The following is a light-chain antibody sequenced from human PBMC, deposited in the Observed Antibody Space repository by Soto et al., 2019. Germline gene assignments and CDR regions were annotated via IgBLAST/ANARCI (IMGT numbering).Light chain of an antibody. J-gene: IGLJ1*01. V-gene: IGLV2-8*01. CDR1: SSDVGGYNY. CDR3: SSYAGSNNLGV. Sequence: QCALTQPPSVSGSPGQSVTISCTGTSSDVGGYNYVSWYQQHPGKAPKLMISEVSKRPSGVPDRFSGSKSGNTASLTVSGLQAEDEADYYCSSYAGSNNLGVFGTGTKVTVL. CDR2: EVS.